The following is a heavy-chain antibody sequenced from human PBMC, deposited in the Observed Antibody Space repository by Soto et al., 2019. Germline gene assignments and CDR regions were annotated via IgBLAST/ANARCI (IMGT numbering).Heavy chain of an antibody. Sequence: GGSLRLSCSASGFTVSSNYMNWVRQAPGKGLEWVSVIYTDGSTYYADSVKGRFTISRDTSKNTLYLQMNSLRAEDTAVYYCARAKDYFDSRWFDPWGQGTLVTVSS. J-gene: IGHJ5*02. V-gene: IGHV3-53*01. CDR3: ARAKDYFDSRWFDP. CDR1: GFTVSSNY. D-gene: IGHD3-22*01. CDR2: IYTDGST.